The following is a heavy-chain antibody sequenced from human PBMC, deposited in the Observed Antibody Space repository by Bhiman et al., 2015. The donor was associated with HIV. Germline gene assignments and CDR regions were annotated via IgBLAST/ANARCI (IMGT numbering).Heavy chain of an antibody. CDR1: GFTFSSYE. CDR2: ISSRGNTI. Sequence: EVHLAESGGGLVQPGGSLRLSCAASGFTFSSYEMNWVRQAPGKGLEWVSYISSRGNTIYYADSVKGRFTISRDNAKNSLSLQMNSLRAEDTAIYHCARLKFVDSGPLIYAPFYYYGMDVWGQGTTVTVSS. J-gene: IGHJ6*02. CDR3: ARLKFVDSGPLIYAPFYYYGMDV. D-gene: IGHD2/OR15-2a*01. V-gene: IGHV3-48*03.